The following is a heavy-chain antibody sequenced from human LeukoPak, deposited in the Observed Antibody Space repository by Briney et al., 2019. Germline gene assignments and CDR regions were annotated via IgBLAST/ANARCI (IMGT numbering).Heavy chain of an antibody. J-gene: IGHJ4*02. CDR1: GFTFSSYS. Sequence: PGGSLRLSCAASGFTFSSYSMNWVRQAPGKGLEWVSSISRSSSYIYYADSVKGRFTISRDNSKNTLYLQMNSLKPDDTAVYYCATDVTGGAIPFWGQGALVTVSS. D-gene: IGHD1-14*01. CDR2: ISRSSSYI. V-gene: IGHV3-21*04. CDR3: ATDVTGGAIPF.